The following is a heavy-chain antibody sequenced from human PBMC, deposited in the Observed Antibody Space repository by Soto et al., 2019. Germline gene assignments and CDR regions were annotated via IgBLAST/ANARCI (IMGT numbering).Heavy chain of an antibody. CDR2: IYYSGST. J-gene: IGHJ3*02. D-gene: IGHD6-13*01. CDR3: ARRYSSAFDI. Sequence: SETLSLTCAVYGGSFSGYYWTWIRQPPGKGLEWIGYIYYSGSTNYNPSLKSRVTISVDTSKSQFSLKLSSVTAADTAVYYCARRYSSAFDIWGQGTMVTVSS. V-gene: IGHV4-59*08. CDR1: GGSFSGYY.